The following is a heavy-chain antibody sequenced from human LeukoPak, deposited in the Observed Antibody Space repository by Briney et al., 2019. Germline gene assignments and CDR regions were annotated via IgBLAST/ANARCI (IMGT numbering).Heavy chain of an antibody. CDR1: GVSISNYY. CDR3: ARDYFGSGFFDY. V-gene: IGHV4-59*01. D-gene: IGHD3-10*01. CDR2: IYYSGST. Sequence: SSETLSLTCTVSGVSISNYYWSWIRQPPGKGLEWIGYIYYSGSTNYNPSLQSRATISVDPSKSQFSLRLSSVTAADTAVYYCARDYFGSGFFDYWGQGILDTVSS. J-gene: IGHJ4*02.